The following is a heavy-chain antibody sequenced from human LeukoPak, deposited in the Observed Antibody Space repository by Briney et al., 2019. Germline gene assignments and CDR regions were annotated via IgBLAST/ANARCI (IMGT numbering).Heavy chain of an antibody. CDR1: GYTFNSYG. CDR2: IIPILGTA. D-gene: IGHD3-22*01. Sequence: ASVKVSCKTSGYTFNSYGISWVRQAPGQGLEWMGGIIPILGTANYAQKFQGRVTITADESTSTAYMELSSLRSEDTAVYYCARDRLPDYYDSSGYYSPSVLDYWGQGTLVTVSS. V-gene: IGHV1-69*13. J-gene: IGHJ4*02. CDR3: ARDRLPDYYDSSGYYSPSVLDY.